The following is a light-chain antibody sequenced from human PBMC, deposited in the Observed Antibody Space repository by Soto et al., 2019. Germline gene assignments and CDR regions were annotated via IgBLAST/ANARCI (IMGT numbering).Light chain of an antibody. V-gene: IGKV3-11*01. J-gene: IGKJ1*01. CDR3: QQRTNWWT. CDR1: QSVSSY. Sequence: EIVLTQSPATLSLSPGERATLSCRASQSVSSYLAWYQQKPGQAPRLLIHDASTRATGIPARFSGSGSGTDFTPTISSLEPEDFAIYYCQQRTNWWTFGQGTKVEIK. CDR2: DAS.